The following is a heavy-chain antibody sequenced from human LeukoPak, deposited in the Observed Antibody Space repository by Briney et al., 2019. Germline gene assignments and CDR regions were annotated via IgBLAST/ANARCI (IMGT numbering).Heavy chain of an antibody. V-gene: IGHV7-4-1*02. Sequence: GASVNVSCKASGYTFTDYAMNWVRQAPGQGLEWMGWINTNTGNPTYAQGFTGRFVFSLDTSVSTAYLQISSLKAEDTAVYYCAKLGYCSGGSCYGFDYWGQGTLVTVSS. J-gene: IGHJ4*02. CDR1: GYTFTDYA. CDR3: AKLGYCSGGSCYGFDY. CDR2: INTNTGNP. D-gene: IGHD2-15*01.